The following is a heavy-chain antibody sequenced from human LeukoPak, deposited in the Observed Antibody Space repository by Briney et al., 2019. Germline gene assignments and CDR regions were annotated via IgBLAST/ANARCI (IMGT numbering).Heavy chain of an antibody. D-gene: IGHD3-3*01. CDR1: GFTFNNYA. Sequence: GGSLRLSCAASGFTFNNYAMSWVRQAPGKGLEWVSTISGSGSRTYHADSVKGRFTISRDNSKNTLYLQMNSLRAEDTAVCQCAKSTIYGVVPPFDYWGQGTLVTVSS. CDR2: ISGSGSRT. V-gene: IGHV3-23*01. CDR3: AKSTIYGVVPPFDY. J-gene: IGHJ4*02.